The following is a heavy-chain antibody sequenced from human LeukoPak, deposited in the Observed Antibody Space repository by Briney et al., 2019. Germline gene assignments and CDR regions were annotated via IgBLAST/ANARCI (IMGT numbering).Heavy chain of an antibody. CDR1: GFIFDDYG. V-gene: IGHV3-20*04. CDR2: INWNGGRA. J-gene: IGHJ6*03. D-gene: IGHD1-26*01. Sequence: GTSLRLSCAASGFIFDDYGMSWVRQAPGKGLEWVSGINWNGGRAGYADSVKGRFTISSDNAKNSLYLQMNSLRAEDTALYYCARASGHPYCYYYSMDVWGKGTTVTVSS. CDR3: ARASGHPYCYYYSMDV.